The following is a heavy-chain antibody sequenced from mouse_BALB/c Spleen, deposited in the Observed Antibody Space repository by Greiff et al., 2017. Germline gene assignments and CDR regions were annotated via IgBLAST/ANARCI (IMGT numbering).Heavy chain of an antibody. V-gene: IGHV2-9*02. CDR2: IWAGGST. D-gene: IGHD2-4*01. Sequence: VMLVESGPGLVAPSQSLSITCTVSGFSLTSYGVHWVRQPPGKGLEWLGVIWAGGSTNYNSALMSRLSISKDNSKSQVFLKMNSLQTDDTAMYYCARDGKITRGNAMDYWGQGTSVTVSS. CDR1: GFSLTSYG. CDR3: ARDGKITRGNAMDY. J-gene: IGHJ4*01.